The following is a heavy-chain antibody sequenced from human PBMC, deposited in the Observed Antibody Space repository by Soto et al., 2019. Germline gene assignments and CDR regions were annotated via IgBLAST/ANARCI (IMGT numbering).Heavy chain of an antibody. V-gene: IGHV5-51*01. CDR2: IYPGDSDT. J-gene: IGHJ4*02. CDR1: GYTFTSYW. D-gene: IGHD6-13*01. CDR3: ARCAGKASRFSEY. Sequence: GESLKISCKGSGYTFTSYWIGWVRQMPGEGLEWLGVIYPGDSDTRYSPSFQGQVTISADTSINTAYLQWGSLKASDSAIYYCARCAGKASRFSEYWGQGTLVTVSS.